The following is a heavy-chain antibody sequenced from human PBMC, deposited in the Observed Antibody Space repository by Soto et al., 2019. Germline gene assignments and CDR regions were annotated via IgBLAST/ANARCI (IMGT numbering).Heavy chain of an antibody. CDR2: VYDADGK. J-gene: IGHJ3*01. V-gene: IGHV3-53*01. D-gene: IGHD1-1*01. Sequence: GGSLRLSCAVVGMTVSGKKYVAWVRQAPGKGLEWVSGVYDADGKYYADSVKGRFTTSRDSSRTIVYLEMNDLGPEDTAIYYCATWLQREHAYDVWGQGTTVTVSS. CDR1: GMTVSGKKY. CDR3: ATWLQREHAYDV.